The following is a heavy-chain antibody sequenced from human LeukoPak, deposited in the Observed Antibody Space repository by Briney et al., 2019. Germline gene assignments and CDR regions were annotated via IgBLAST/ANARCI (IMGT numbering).Heavy chain of an antibody. D-gene: IGHD2-2*02. CDR2: ISYDGSNK. J-gene: IGHJ3*02. CDR3: AKDLCSSTSCYKMNAFDI. Sequence: GGSLRLSCAASGFTFSSYAMHWVRQAPGKGLEWVAVISYDGSNKYYADSVKGRFTISRDNSKNTLYLQMNSLRAEDTAVYYCAKDLCSSTSCYKMNAFDIWGQGTMVTVSS. CDR1: GFTFSSYA. V-gene: IGHV3-30-3*01.